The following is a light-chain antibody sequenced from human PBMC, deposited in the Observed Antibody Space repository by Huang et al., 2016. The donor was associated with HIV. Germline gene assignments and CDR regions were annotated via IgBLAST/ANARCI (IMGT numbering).Light chain of an antibody. CDR3: QQYNNWPPGRT. CDR1: QGVSSN. V-gene: IGKV3-15*01. CDR2: GAS. Sequence: DTVMTQSPATLSVSPGERATLSCRASQGVSSNLAWYQQKPGQAPRRLIYGASTRATGIPARFSGSVSGTEFILTISSLQSEDFALYYCQQYNNWPPGRTFGQGTKVEVK. J-gene: IGKJ1*01.